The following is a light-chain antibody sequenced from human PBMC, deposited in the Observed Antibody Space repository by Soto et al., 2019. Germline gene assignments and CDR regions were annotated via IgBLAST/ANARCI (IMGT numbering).Light chain of an antibody. CDR1: QSLLYNNTYNY. CDR3: MQALQSRT. V-gene: IGKV2-28*01. Sequence: EIVMTQSPLTLPVTPGEPASISCRSSQSLLYNNTYNYLDWYVHKSAQSPQLLIYFGSTRAPGVPDRFSGRGSGTDFTLKINKVEAEDVDTYYCMQALQSRTLGQGPRLET. J-gene: IGKJ5*01. CDR2: FGS.